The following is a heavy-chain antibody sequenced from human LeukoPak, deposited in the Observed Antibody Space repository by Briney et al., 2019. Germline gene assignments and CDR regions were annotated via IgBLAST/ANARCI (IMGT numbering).Heavy chain of an antibody. CDR3: AKDPRPHSFSSGGYYLDY. Sequence: GRSLRLSCAASGFTFSSYGMHWVRQAPGKGLEWVAVISYDGSNKYYADSVKGRFTISRDNSKNTLYLQMNSLRAEDTAVYYCAKDPRPHSFSSGGYYLDYWGQGTLVTVSS. J-gene: IGHJ4*02. V-gene: IGHV3-30*18. D-gene: IGHD2-15*01. CDR1: GFTFSSYG. CDR2: ISYDGSNK.